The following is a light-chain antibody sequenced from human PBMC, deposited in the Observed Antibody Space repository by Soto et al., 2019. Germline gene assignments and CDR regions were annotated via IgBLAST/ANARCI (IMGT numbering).Light chain of an antibody. Sequence: QSVLTQPPSVSGTPGQSVTISCSGRNSNIGSNSVNWYQQLPGTAPKLLIFTDNQRPSGVPDRFSGSKSGTSASLAISGLQPLDEADYYCAAWDTSLNVYVFGTGTQLTVL. V-gene: IGLV1-44*01. CDR2: TDN. CDR3: AAWDTSLNVYV. CDR1: NSNIGSNS. J-gene: IGLJ1*01.